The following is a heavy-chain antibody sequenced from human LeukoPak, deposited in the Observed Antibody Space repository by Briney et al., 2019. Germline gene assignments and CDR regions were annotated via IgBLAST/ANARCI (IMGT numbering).Heavy chain of an antibody. CDR3: TKDAVGSISGYLPD. CDR1: GFTFDDYA. Sequence: QAGGSLRLSCAASGFTFDDYAMHWVRQAPGKGLEWVAGITWNSGTIAYADSVKGRFTISRDNAKNSLYLEMNSLRAEDTALYYCTKDAVGSISGYLPDWGQGTLVTVSA. D-gene: IGHD5-12*01. CDR2: ITWNSGTI. V-gene: IGHV3-9*01. J-gene: IGHJ4*02.